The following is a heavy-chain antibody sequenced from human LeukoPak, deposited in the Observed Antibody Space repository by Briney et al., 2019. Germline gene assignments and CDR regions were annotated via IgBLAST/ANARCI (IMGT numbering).Heavy chain of an antibody. CDR1: GFTFSSYA. CDR2: IWYDGSNK. J-gene: IGHJ4*02. D-gene: IGHD1-26*01. Sequence: PGGSLRLSCAASGFTFSSYAMSWVRQAPGKGLEWVAVIWYDGSNKYYADSVKGRFTISRDNSKNTLYLQMNSLRAEDTAVYYCARDPEVGATHFDYWGQGTLVAVSS. V-gene: IGHV3-33*08. CDR3: ARDPEVGATHFDY.